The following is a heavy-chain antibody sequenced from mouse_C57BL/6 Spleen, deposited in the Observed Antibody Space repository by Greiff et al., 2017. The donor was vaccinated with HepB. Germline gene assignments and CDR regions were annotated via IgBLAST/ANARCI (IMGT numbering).Heavy chain of an antibody. J-gene: IGHJ3*01. V-gene: IGHV7-3*01. CDR2: IRNKANGYTT. Sequence: DVMLVESGGGLVQPGGSLSLSCAASGFTFTDYYMSWVRQPPGKALEWLGFIRNKANGYTTEYSASVKGRFTISRDNSQSILYLQMNALRAEDSATYYCARYYSWFAYWGQGTLVTVSA. CDR1: GFTFTDYY. CDR3: ARYYSWFAY.